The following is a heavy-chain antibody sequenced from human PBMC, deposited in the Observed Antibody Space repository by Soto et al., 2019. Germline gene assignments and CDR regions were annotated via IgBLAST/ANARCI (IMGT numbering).Heavy chain of an antibody. CDR1: GFTFSDSA. Sequence: EVQLVESGGGLVQPGGSLKLSCTASGFTFSDSAMHWVRQASGKGLEWVGRIRSKPNTDATAYAASVKGRFTISRDDSKNTASLQMNSLKIEDTAVYYCTRHVDCSGGSCYSGYYYYMDVWGKGTTVTVSS. J-gene: IGHJ6*03. CDR2: IRSKPNTDAT. D-gene: IGHD2-15*01. V-gene: IGHV3-73*01. CDR3: TRHVDCSGGSCYSGYYYYMDV.